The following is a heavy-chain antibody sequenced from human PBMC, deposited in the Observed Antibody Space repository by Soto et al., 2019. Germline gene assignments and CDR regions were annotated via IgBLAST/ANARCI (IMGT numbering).Heavy chain of an antibody. CDR3: ARTSKSSGWTYFQH. J-gene: IGHJ1*01. V-gene: IGHV3-53*01. Sequence: GGSLRLSCAASGFTVSSNYMSWVRQAPGKGLEWVSVIYSGGSTYYADSVKGRFTISRDNSKNTLYLQMNSLRAEDTAVYYCARTSKSSGWTYFQHWGQGTLVTVSS. CDR2: IYSGGST. CDR1: GFTVSSNY. D-gene: IGHD6-19*01.